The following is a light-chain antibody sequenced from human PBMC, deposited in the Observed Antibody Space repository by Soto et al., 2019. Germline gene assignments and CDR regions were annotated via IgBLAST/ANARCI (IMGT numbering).Light chain of an antibody. CDR2: EVS. V-gene: IGLV2-8*01. CDR1: SSDVGDSNY. CDR3: SSYAASNNVV. J-gene: IGLJ2*01. Sequence: QSALTQPPSASGSPGQSVTISCTGTSSDVGDSNYVSWYQQHPGKAPKLMIYEVSERPSGVPDRFSGSRSGNTASLTVSGLQADDEADYYCSSYAASNNVVFGGGTKLTVL.